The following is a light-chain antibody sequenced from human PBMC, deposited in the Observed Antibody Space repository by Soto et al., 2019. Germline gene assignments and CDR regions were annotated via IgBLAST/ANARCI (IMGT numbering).Light chain of an antibody. J-gene: IGKJ1*01. CDR2: GAT. Sequence: EVVMTQYPAILSVSPGEGATLSCRASQSVNNNLAWYQQKPGQAPRLLIYGATTRATDFPARFSASGSGTEFTLTISSLQSEDFALYYCQQYNDWPRTFGQGTKVEIK. V-gene: IGKV3-15*01. CDR1: QSVNNN. CDR3: QQYNDWPRT.